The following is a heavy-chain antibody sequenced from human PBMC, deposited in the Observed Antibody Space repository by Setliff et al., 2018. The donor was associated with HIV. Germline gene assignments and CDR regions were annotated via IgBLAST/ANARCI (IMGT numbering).Heavy chain of an antibody. CDR1: GGSISSSSYY. CDR2: IYYTGSA. J-gene: IGHJ2*01. CDR3: ARHQGKYYDSSGYSGWFFDL. Sequence: SETLSLTCTVSGGSISSSSYYWGCIRQPPGKGLEWIGSIYYTGSANYNPSLKSRVTMSVDTSKNQFSLKLGSVTAADTAVYYCARHQGKYYDSSGYSGWFFDLWGRGTRVTVSS. V-gene: IGHV4-39*01. D-gene: IGHD3-22*01.